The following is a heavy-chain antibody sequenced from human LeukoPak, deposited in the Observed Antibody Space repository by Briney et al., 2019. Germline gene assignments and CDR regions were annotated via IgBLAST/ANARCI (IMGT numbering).Heavy chain of an antibody. V-gene: IGHV3-30-3*01. Sequence: GGSLRLSCAASGFTFSSYAMHWVRQAPGKGLEWVAVVSYDGTNKYYADSVKGRFTISRDNPKNTLYLQMNSLRAEDTAVYYCAREACPYRLCYYDSSGYSLNYYFDYWGQGTLVTVSS. D-gene: IGHD3-22*01. CDR2: VSYDGTNK. J-gene: IGHJ4*02. CDR1: GFTFSSYA. CDR3: AREACPYRLCYYDSSGYSLNYYFDY.